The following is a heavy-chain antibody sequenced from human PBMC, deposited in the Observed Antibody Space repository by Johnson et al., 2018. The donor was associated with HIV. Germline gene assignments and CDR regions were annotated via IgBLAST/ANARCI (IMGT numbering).Heavy chain of an antibody. D-gene: IGHD3-10*01. J-gene: IGHJ3*01. CDR3: FRAGAHLAWVAFYV. CDR2: ISSSGSTI. CDR1: GFTFSDYY. Sequence: VQLVESGGGLVKPGGSLRLSCAASGFTFSDYYMSWIRQAPGKGLEWVSYISSSGSTIYYADSVKGRFTISRDNSENTLYLQMNSLKAEDTAFYYCFRAGAHLAWVAFYVWGQGTAVTVSS. V-gene: IGHV3-11*04.